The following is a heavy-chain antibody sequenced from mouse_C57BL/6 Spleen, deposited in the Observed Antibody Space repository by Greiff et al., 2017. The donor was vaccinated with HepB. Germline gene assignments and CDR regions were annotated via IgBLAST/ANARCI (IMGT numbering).Heavy chain of an antibody. D-gene: IGHD2-1*01. CDR2: INPNNGGT. V-gene: IGHV1-26*01. CDR3: EREDYGNLGFAY. Sequence: VQLQQSGPELVKPGASVKISCKASGYTFTDYYMNWVKQSHGKSLEWIGDINPNNGGTSYNQKFKGKATLTVDKSSSTAYMELRSLTSEDSAVYYCEREDYGNLGFAYWGQGTLVTVSA. CDR1: GYTFTDYY. J-gene: IGHJ3*01.